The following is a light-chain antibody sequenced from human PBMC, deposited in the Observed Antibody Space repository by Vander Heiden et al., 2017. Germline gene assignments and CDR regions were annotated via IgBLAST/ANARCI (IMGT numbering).Light chain of an antibody. Sequence: EIVLTQSPGTLSLSPGDGATLSCRASQSVNRSYLAWYQQRPGQAPRLLIYGAFTRATGIPDRFSGSGSGTDFTLTISRLEPEDFAVYYCQQYGSSQTFGQGTKVEIK. V-gene: IGKV3-20*01. J-gene: IGKJ1*01. CDR2: GAF. CDR3: QQYGSSQT. CDR1: QSVNRSY.